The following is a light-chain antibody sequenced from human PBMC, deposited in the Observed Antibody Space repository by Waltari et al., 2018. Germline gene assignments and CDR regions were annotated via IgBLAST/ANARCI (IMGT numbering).Light chain of an antibody. Sequence: TGRASQSVKNNLACNQQKPGKAPKTVIHKASMVERGVSSRFSGSGFGTEFTLTISSLQPDDFATYYCQEYDSLPVTFGGGTKVEIK. V-gene: IGKV1-5*03. CDR3: QEYDSLPVT. J-gene: IGKJ4*01. CDR2: KAS. CDR1: QSVKNN.